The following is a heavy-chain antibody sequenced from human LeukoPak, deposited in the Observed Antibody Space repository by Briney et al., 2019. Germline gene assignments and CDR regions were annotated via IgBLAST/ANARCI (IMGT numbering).Heavy chain of an antibody. Sequence: ASVKVSCKTSGYAFTNYDINWVRQATGQGLEWMGWMDPNNGNTGYAQKLQGRVTMTRDTSTNTAYMELSSLTSEDTAVYYCARGPRESTTSDYWGQGTLATVSS. CDR1: GYAFTNYD. CDR3: ARGPRESTTSDY. J-gene: IGHJ4*02. CDR2: MDPNNGNT. D-gene: IGHD1-14*01. V-gene: IGHV1-8*02.